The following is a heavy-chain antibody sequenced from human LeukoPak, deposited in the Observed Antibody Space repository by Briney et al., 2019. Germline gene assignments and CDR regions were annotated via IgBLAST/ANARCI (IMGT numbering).Heavy chain of an antibody. D-gene: IGHD3-10*01. CDR2: IYYSGST. J-gene: IGHJ3*02. V-gene: IGHV4-59*01. CDR1: GGSISSYY. Sequence: SETLSLTCTVSGGSISSYYWSWLRQPPGKGLERIGYIYYSGSTNYNPSLKSRVTISLDTSKNQFSLKLSSLTAADTAVYYCARRVAGESRAFDIWGQGTMVTVSS. CDR3: ARRVAGESRAFDI.